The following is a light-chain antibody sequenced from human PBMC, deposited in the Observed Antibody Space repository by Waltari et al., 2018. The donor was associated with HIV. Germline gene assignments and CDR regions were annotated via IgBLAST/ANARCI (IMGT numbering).Light chain of an antibody. J-gene: IGKJ5*01. CDR1: QGISSW. CDR3: QQADSFQIT. V-gene: IGKV1D-12*01. CDR2: AAS. Sequence: DIHLTQSPSSVSASVGERVTITCRASQGISSWLAWYQQKPGKAPNLLVYAASTLQSGVPSRFSGSISGTDFTLTITSLQTEDFATYYSQQADSFQITFGQGTRLDLK.